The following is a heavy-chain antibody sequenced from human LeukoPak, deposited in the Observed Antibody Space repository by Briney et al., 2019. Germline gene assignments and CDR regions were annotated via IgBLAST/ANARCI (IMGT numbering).Heavy chain of an antibody. J-gene: IGHJ5*02. CDR3: ARDAPRTWFDP. CDR1: GGSISSGNYY. Sequence: SETLSLTCTVSGGSISSGNYYWSWIRQPAGKGLEWIGRIYSSGSTNYNPSLKSRVTISPDTSKNQFSLKLTSVTAADTAVYYCARDAPRTWFDPWGQGTLVTVSS. V-gene: IGHV4-61*02. CDR2: IYSSGST.